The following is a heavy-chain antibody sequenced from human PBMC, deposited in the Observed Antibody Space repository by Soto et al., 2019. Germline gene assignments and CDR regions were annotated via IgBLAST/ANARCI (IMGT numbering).Heavy chain of an antibody. CDR2: IAYDGSNK. CDR3: ARGPSSLTRFDY. V-gene: IGHV3-30-3*01. CDR1: GFTFSSYA. Sequence: GGSLRLSCAASGFTFSSYAMHWVRQAPGKGLEWVAVIAYDGSNKYYADSVKGRFTISRDNSKNTLYLQMNSLRAEDTAVYYCARGPSSLTRFDYWGQGTLVTVSS. J-gene: IGHJ4*02. D-gene: IGHD2-2*01.